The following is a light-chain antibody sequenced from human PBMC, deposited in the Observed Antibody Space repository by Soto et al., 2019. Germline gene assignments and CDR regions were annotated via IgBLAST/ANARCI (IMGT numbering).Light chain of an antibody. Sequence: DIQMTQSPYSLSAAVGDRVTIACRASQNINTYLNWYQQKPGKAPKLLMFDAASLQSGVPSRFSGSGSRTDFTLTISSLQPEDVATYYCQKYNNAPQLTFGGGTKV. CDR2: DAA. V-gene: IGKV1-39*01. CDR3: QKYNNAPQLT. CDR1: QNINTY. J-gene: IGKJ4*01.